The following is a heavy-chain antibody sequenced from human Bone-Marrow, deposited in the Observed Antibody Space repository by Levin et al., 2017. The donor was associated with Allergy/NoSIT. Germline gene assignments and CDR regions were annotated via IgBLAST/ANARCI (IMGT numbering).Heavy chain of an antibody. D-gene: IGHD2-15*01. CDR3: AERGYCSGGSCHDAFDI. V-gene: IGHV1-69*06. CDR1: GGTFSSYA. CDR2: IIPIFGTA. Sequence: GGSLRLSCKASGGTFSSYAISWVRQAPGQGLEWMGGIIPIFGTANYAQKFQGRVTITADKSTSTAYMELSSLRSEDTAVYYCAERGYCSGGSCHDAFDIWGQGTMVTVSS. J-gene: IGHJ3*02.